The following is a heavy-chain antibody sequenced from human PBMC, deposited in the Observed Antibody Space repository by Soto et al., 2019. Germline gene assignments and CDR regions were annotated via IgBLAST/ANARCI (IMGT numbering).Heavy chain of an antibody. CDR3: ARGWDTMVRGVTKYYYYYMDV. Sequence: SETLSLTCTVSGGSISSYYWSWIRQPPGKGLEWIGYIYYSGSTNYNPSLKSRVTISVDTSKNQFSLKLSSVTAADTAVYYCARGWDTMVRGVTKYYYYYMDVWGKGTTVTVSS. D-gene: IGHD3-10*01. CDR2: IYYSGST. J-gene: IGHJ6*03. CDR1: GGSISSYY. V-gene: IGHV4-59*01.